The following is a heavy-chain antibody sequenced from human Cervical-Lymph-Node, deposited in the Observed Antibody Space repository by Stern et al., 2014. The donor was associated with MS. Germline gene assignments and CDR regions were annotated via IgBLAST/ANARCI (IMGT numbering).Heavy chain of an antibody. CDR1: GGSNSSGNYY. CDR3: ARGSREVLLPRFYFDY. Sequence: VQLVESGPGLVKPSQTLSLTCTVSGGSNSSGNYYWSWIRQPPGKGREWIGSIYHSGSTYYNPPLKSRVTTSIDTSKNQFSLKLSSVTAADTSVYYCARGSREVLLPRFYFDYWGQGTLVTVSS. CDR2: IYHSGST. J-gene: IGHJ4*02. V-gene: IGHV4-31*03. D-gene: IGHD3-3*01.